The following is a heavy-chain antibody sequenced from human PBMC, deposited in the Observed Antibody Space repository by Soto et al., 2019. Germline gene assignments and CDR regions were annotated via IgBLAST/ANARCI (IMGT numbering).Heavy chain of an antibody. Sequence: SETLSLTCIVSGGSISSYYWSWIRQPPGKGLEWIGFIYYSGTTNYNPSLKSRVTISVDTSKNQFSLKLNSVTAADTAVYYCARDRRDNPEGYRMDVWGPGTTVTVSS. J-gene: IGHJ6*02. D-gene: IGHD1-1*01. CDR2: IYYSGTT. V-gene: IGHV4-59*01. CDR1: GGSISSYY. CDR3: ARDRRDNPEGYRMDV.